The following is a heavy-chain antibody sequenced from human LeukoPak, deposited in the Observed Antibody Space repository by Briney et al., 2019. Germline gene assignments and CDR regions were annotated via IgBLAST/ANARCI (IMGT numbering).Heavy chain of an antibody. D-gene: IGHD5-12*01. J-gene: IGHJ3*02. V-gene: IGHV3-11*06. CDR1: GFTFSDYY. CDR2: ISGSGTYT. Sequence: PGGSLRLSCAASGFTFSDYYMSWFRQAPGRGLEWVSYISGSGTYTNYADSVKGRFTISRDNAENSLYLQMNSLRAEDTAVYYCARTDNSGYSGYDAFDIWGQGTMATVSS. CDR3: ARTDNSGYSGYDAFDI.